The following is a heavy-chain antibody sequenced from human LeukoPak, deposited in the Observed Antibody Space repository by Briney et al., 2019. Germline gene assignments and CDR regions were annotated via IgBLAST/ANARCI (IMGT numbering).Heavy chain of an antibody. J-gene: IGHJ5*02. CDR2: IYYSGST. CDR3: ARDGSGSYNWFDP. D-gene: IGHD3-10*01. Sequence: SETLSLTCTVSGGSVSSSSYYWSWIRQPPGKGLEWIGYIYYSGSTNYNPSLKSRVTISVDTSKNQFSLKLSSVTAADTAVYYCARDGSGSYNWFDPWGQGTLVTVSS. CDR1: GGSVSSSSYY. V-gene: IGHV4-61*01.